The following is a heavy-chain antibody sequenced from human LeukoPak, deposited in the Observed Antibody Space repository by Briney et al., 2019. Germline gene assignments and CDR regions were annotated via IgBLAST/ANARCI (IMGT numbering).Heavy chain of an antibody. J-gene: IGHJ3*02. Sequence: SETLSLTCTVSGGSISSGSYYWSWIRQPAGKGLEWIGHMYTSGSTNYNPSRKSRVTITVDTSKNQFSLKLRSVTAADTAVYYCARYSGSAGGFDIWGQGTMVTVSS. CDR1: GGSISSGSYY. CDR3: ARYSGSAGGFDI. V-gene: IGHV4-61*09. D-gene: IGHD1-26*01. CDR2: MYTSGST.